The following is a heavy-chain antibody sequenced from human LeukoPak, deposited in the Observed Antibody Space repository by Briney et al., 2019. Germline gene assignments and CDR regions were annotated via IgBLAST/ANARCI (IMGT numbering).Heavy chain of an antibody. CDR1: GFTFTNSW. Sequence: GGSLRLSCAASGFTFTNSWMAWVRQAPGKGLEWVANIKQDGSTKHYADSLKGRFTITRDNPKNSLYLQMNNLRADDTAVYYCTRDTDGSLDYWGQGILVTVAS. D-gene: IGHD1-26*01. V-gene: IGHV3-7*01. CDR3: TRDTDGSLDY. J-gene: IGHJ4*02. CDR2: IKQDGSTK.